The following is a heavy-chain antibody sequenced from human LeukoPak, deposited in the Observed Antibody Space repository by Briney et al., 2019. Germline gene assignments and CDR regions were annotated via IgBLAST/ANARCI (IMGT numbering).Heavy chain of an antibody. CDR2: IYTSGST. J-gene: IGHJ4*02. Sequence: PSETLSLTCTVSGGSISSYYWSWIRQPAGKGLEWIGRIYTSGSTNYNPSLKSRVTMSVDTSKNQFSLKLSSVNAADTAVYYCARGPFRYYYDSSGYYYFDYWGQGTLVTVSS. V-gene: IGHV4-4*07. D-gene: IGHD3-22*01. CDR1: GGSISSYY. CDR3: ARGPFRYYYDSSGYYYFDY.